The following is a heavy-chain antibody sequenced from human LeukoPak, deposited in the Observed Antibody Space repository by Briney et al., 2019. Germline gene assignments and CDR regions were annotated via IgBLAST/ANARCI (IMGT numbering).Heavy chain of an antibody. D-gene: IGHD3-22*01. J-gene: IGHJ5*02. V-gene: IGHV1-18*01. CDR1: GYTFTSYG. CDR3: ARDQYYDSKGWFDP. CDR2: IHTYNGHT. Sequence: ASVKVSCKASGYTFTSYGISWVRQAPGQGLEWMGWIHTYNGHTNYAQKLQGRVTMTTDTSTSTAYMELRSLRSGDTAVYYCARDQYYDSKGWFDPWGQGTLVTVSS.